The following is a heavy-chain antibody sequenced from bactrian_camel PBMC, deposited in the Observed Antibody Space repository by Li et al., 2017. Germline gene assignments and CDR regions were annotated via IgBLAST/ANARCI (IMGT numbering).Heavy chain of an antibody. CDR2: IKWRSSGET. D-gene: IGHD5*01. Sequence: VQLVESGGGLVQPGGSLRLSCAASGFTFSCYDMSWVRQAPGKGLEWVATIKWRSSGETYYADSIKGRFTISRDDAKNTMYLQLNSAKIEDMGMYYCAKFWYGLGSLGQGTQVTVS. CDR1: GFTFSCYD. V-gene: IGHV3S40*01. J-gene: IGHJ4*01.